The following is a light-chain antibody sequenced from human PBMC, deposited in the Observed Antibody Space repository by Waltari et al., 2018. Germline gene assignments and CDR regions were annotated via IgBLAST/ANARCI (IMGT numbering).Light chain of an antibody. V-gene: IGLV1-44*01. CDR2: SNN. J-gene: IGLJ6*01. CDR1: SSNIGRYT. Sequence: QSVLTQPPSASGTPGQRVTISCSGSSSNIGRYTVNWYQQLPGTAPKLLIYSNNQRPSGVPDRFSGSKSGTSASLAISGLQSEDEADYYCAAWDDSLNGNVFGSGTKVTVL. CDR3: AAWDDSLNGNV.